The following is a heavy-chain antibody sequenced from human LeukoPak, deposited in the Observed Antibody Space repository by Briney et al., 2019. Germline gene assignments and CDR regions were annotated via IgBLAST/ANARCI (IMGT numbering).Heavy chain of an antibody. V-gene: IGHV3-23*01. D-gene: IGHD2-2*01. CDR2: ITDTGFAT. Sequence: PGGSLRLSCAASGFTLSNYAMSWVRQAPGKGLEWVSGITDTGFATFYADCVGGRFTIARDNSSNTMYLQMDSLRAENTAVYYCARAGFCSTTTCYNPFDYWGQGTLVTVSS. CDR1: GFTLSNYA. CDR3: ARAGFCSTTTCYNPFDY. J-gene: IGHJ4*02.